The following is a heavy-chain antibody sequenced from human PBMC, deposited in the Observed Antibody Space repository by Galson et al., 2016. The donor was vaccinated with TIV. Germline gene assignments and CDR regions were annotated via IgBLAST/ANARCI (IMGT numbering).Heavy chain of an antibody. D-gene: IGHD1-1*01. Sequence: SLRLSCAASGFIFSDYAMNWARQTPGKGLEWISYISRSGGNSFYAESVKGRFTVSRDSLDKSVFLQMNRLRDEDTAVYFCAREQNCALDVWGPGTMVTVSS. CDR2: ISRSGGNS. J-gene: IGHJ6*02. CDR1: GFIFSDYA. CDR3: AREQNCALDV. V-gene: IGHV3-48*02.